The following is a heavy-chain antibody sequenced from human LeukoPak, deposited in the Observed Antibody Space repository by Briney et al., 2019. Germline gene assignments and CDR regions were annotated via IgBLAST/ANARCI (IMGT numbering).Heavy chain of an antibody. Sequence: GGSLRLSCAASGFTFSSYEMNWVRQAPGKGLEWVSYISSSGSTKYYADSVKGRFTISRDNAKNSLYLQMNSLRAEDTALYYCARPSSGWYWYYFDYWGQGTLVTVSS. J-gene: IGHJ4*02. CDR3: ARPSSGWYWYYFDY. CDR1: GFTFSSYE. D-gene: IGHD6-19*01. CDR2: ISSSGSTK. V-gene: IGHV3-48*03.